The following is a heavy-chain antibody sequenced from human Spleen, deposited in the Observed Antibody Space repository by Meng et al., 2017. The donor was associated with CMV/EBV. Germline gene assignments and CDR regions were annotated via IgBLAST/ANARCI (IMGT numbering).Heavy chain of an antibody. CDR3: ARGGGTLTYFDF. J-gene: IGHJ4*02. CDR2: IDPNNGV. Sequence: ASVKVSCKTSGYIFSGYYIQWVRQAPGQGLEWMGWIDPNNGVAQKFQDRVTMTRDTSISTGYMELSSLTSDDTAVYYCARGGGTLTYFDFWGQGTLVTVSS. V-gene: IGHV1-2*02. CDR1: GYIFSGYY. D-gene: IGHD3-16*01.